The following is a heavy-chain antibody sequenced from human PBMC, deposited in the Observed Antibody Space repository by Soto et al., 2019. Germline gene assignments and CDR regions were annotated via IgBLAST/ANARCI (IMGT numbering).Heavy chain of an antibody. CDR3: ARLNSGLYQSFDS. D-gene: IGHD2-8*01. CDR2: IYSTGST. CDR1: GGSIRCGGYF. V-gene: IGHV4-31*03. J-gene: IGHJ4*02. Sequence: QVQLEASGPGLVKPSQTVSHTCSVSGGSIRCGGYFWTWIRQHPGKGLEYIGHIYSTGSTYYIPSLRRRLTMSLDTSKNQFSLNLTSVTAADTALYFCARLNSGLYQSFDSWGQGALVTVSS.